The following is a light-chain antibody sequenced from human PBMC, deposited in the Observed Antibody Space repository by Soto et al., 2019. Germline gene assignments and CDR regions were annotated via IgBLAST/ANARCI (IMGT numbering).Light chain of an antibody. V-gene: IGKV3-15*01. J-gene: IGKJ4*01. CDR1: QSVGGD. Sequence: IVMTQSPATLSVSPGERATLSCRASQSVGGDLAWYQRKPGQAPRLLIYGASSRAPGIPARFSGSGSGTEFTLTISSLQSEDIAVYYCQQYENWPQLTVCGGTKVDIK. CDR3: QQYENWPQLT. CDR2: GAS.